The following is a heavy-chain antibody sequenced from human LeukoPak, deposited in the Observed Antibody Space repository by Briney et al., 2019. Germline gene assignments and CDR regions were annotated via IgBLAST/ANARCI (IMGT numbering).Heavy chain of an antibody. Sequence: SETLSLTCTVSGGSISSGGYYWSWIRQHPGKGLEWIGCIYYSGSTYYNPSLKSRVTISVDTSKNQFSLKLSSVTAADTAVYYCARGGRGSVTDYWGQGTLVTVSS. J-gene: IGHJ4*02. V-gene: IGHV4-31*03. CDR3: ARGGRGSVTDY. CDR2: IYYSGST. D-gene: IGHD3-10*01. CDR1: GGSISSGGYY.